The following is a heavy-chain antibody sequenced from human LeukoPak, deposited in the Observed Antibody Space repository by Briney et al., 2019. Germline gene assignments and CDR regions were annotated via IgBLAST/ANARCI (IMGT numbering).Heavy chain of an antibody. Sequence: GGSLRLSCAASGFFSPHSLNWVRQAPGKGLEWLSSIRTGGYIHYAESTKGRFTISRDNSKNTLYLQMNSLRAEDTAVYYCAKRRDIVVVVAARDYFDYWGQGTLVTVSS. CDR1: GFFSPHS. CDR3: AKRRDIVVVVAARDYFDY. CDR2: IRTGGYI. V-gene: IGHV3-21*04. J-gene: IGHJ4*02. D-gene: IGHD2-15*01.